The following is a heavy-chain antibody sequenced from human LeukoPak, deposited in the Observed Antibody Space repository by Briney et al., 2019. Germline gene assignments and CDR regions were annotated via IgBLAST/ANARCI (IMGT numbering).Heavy chain of an antibody. CDR3: ARHVATNYYYNYYGLDV. CDR2: IYYSGNT. CDR1: GGSIKSNNW. V-gene: IGHV4-4*02. D-gene: IGHD3-10*02. J-gene: IGHJ6*02. Sequence: SETLSLTCAVSGGSIKSNNWWSWVRQPPGKGLEWIGAIYYSGNTYYSPSLKSRVTISADTSKNQFSLNLSAVTAADAATYYCARHVATNYYYNYYGLDVWGQGTTVTVSS.